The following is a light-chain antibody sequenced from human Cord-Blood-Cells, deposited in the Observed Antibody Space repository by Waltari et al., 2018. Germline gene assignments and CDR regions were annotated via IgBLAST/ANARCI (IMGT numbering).Light chain of an antibody. CDR3: QQYGSSPPT. Sequence: VFTQSPGNLSLSPGERATLSCRASQSVSSSYLAWYQQKPGQAPRLLIYGASSRAPGIPDRFSGSGSVTDFTLTISRLEPEDFAVYYCQQYGSSPPTFGQGTRLEIK. CDR1: QSVSSSY. V-gene: IGKV3-20*01. J-gene: IGKJ5*01. CDR2: GAS.